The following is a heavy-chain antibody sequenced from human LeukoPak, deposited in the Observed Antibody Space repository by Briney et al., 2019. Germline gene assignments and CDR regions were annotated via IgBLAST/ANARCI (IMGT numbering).Heavy chain of an antibody. J-gene: IGHJ4*02. CDR2: ISNSGTT. CDR3: ARGGRNFDY. CDR1: NDSINDSY. Sequence: SETLSLTCTVSNDSINDSYWTWIRQPPGERLEWIGYISNSGTTKYNPSLKSRVTISVDTSNNQISLRLRSVTAADTAVCFCARGGRNFDYWGQGTLVTVSS. D-gene: IGHD1-26*01. V-gene: IGHV4-59*01.